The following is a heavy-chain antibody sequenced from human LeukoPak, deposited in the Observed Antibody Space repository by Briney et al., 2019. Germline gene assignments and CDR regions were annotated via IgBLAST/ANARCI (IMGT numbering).Heavy chain of an antibody. CDR1: GGSISSSSYY. CDR2: IYYSGST. Sequence: PSETLSLTCTVSGGSISSSSYYWGWIRQPPGKELEWIGSIYYSGSTYYNPSLKSRVTISVDTSKNQFSLKLSSVTAADTAVYYCARDRKRGYCSSTSCYTLDYWGQGTLVTVSS. V-gene: IGHV4-39*07. CDR3: ARDRKRGYCSSTSCYTLDY. D-gene: IGHD2-2*02. J-gene: IGHJ4*02.